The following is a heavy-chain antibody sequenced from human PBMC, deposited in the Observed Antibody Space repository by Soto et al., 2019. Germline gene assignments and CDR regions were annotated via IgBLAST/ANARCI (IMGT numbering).Heavy chain of an antibody. CDR2: MNPNNGNT. Sequence: ASVKVSCKASGYTFTSYYITWVRHATGQGLEWMGWMNPNNGNTGYAQKFQGRVTMTRNTSISTAYMELSSLRSEDTAVYYCATERWEDAFDIWGQGTMVTVSS. V-gene: IGHV1-8*01. D-gene: IGHD1-26*01. CDR3: ATERWEDAFDI. CDR1: GYTFTSYY. J-gene: IGHJ3*02.